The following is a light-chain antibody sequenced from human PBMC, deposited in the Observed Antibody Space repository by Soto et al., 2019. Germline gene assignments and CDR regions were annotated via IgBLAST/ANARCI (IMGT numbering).Light chain of an antibody. CDR3: SSYAGSNTVV. CDR2: EVS. CDR1: SSDVGGYNY. Sequence: QSALTQPPSASGSPGQSVTISCTGTSSDVGGYNYVSWYQQHPGKAPKLMIYEVSKRPSGVPDRFCGSKSGNTASLTVSGLQAEDEADYYCSSYAGSNTVVFGGGTKVTVL. V-gene: IGLV2-8*01. J-gene: IGLJ2*01.